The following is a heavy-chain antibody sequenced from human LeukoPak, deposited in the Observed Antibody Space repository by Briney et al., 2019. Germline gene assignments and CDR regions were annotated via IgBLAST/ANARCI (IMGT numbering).Heavy chain of an antibody. CDR3: ARGGKCSDGKCYLIDY. Sequence: GGSLRLSCAASGFTFSSHAMSWVRQAPGKGLEWVAIMSFDGSHERYGDSVKGRFTLSRDNSKNTLYLQINSLRTEDTAVYYCARGGKCSDGKCYLIDYWGQGTLVTVSS. D-gene: IGHD2-15*01. CDR2: MSFDGSHE. V-gene: IGHV3-30*04. CDR1: GFTFSSHA. J-gene: IGHJ4*02.